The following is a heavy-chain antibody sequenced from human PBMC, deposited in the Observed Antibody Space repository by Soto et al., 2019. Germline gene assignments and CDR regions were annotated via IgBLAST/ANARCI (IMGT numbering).Heavy chain of an antibody. J-gene: IGHJ5*02. V-gene: IGHV3-23*01. CDR2: ISGSGGST. Sequence: EVQLLEAGGGLVQPGGSLRLSCAASGFTFSSYAMSWVRQAPGKGLEWVSAISGSGGSTYYADSVKGRFTISRDNSKNTLYLQMNSLRAEDTAVYYWAKGYSMSWHNWFDPWGQGTLVSVSS. CDR1: GFTFSSYA. CDR3: AKGYSMSWHNWFDP. D-gene: IGHD6-13*01.